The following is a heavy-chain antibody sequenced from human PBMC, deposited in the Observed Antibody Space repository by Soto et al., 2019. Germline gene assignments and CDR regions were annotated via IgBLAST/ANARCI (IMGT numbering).Heavy chain of an antibody. CDR3: ATGSIKPDNWFDP. Sequence: QLQLQESGSGLVKPSQTLSLTCAVSGGSISSGGYSWSWIRQPPGKGLEWIGYIYHSGSTYYNPSLNRRVNISVDRSKNQFSLKLSSVTAADTAVYYCATGSIKPDNWFDPWGQGTLVTVSS. CDR2: IYHSGST. D-gene: IGHD1-20*01. J-gene: IGHJ5*02. V-gene: IGHV4-30-2*01. CDR1: GGSISSGGYS.